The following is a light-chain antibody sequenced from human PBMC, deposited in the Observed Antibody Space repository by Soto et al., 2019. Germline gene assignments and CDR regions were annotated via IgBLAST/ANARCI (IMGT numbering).Light chain of an antibody. Sequence: QSVLTQPRSVSAAPGQKVTISCSGSSSNIGSNYVSWYQQLPGAAPKLLIYDNDERPSGIPDRFSGSKSGTSATLGITGLQTGDEADYYCGTWDTSLSVVVFGTGTKLTVL. J-gene: IGLJ1*01. CDR2: DND. V-gene: IGLV1-51*01. CDR3: GTWDTSLSVVV. CDR1: SSNIGSNY.